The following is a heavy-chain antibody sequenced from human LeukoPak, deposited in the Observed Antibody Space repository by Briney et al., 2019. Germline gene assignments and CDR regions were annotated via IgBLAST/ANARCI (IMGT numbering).Heavy chain of an antibody. D-gene: IGHD6-6*01. Sequence: PGGSLRLSCEVSGFTFTDYWMNWVRQAPGKGPEWVASIRQDGSEKTYVDSVKGRFTISRDNTKNSLSLQLNGLRAEDTAVYYCARDEIAAGLYFDLWGQGTLVTVSS. CDR2: IRQDGSEK. CDR1: GFTFTDYW. CDR3: ARDEIAAGLYFDL. V-gene: IGHV3-7*01. J-gene: IGHJ4*01.